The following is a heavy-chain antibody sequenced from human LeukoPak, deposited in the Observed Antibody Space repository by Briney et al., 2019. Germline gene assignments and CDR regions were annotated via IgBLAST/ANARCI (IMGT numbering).Heavy chain of an antibody. CDR2: SRYKDNSYST. D-gene: IGHD4-11*01. CDR1: GFTFSDHY. J-gene: IGHJ4*02. Sequence: QPGGSLRLSCAASGFTFSDHYMDWVRQAPGKGLEWVGRSRYKDNSYSTDSAASVKGRFTISRDVSKNSLYLQMNSLNTEDTAVYYCARDAIVRDYSNSDYWGQGTLVTVSS. V-gene: IGHV3-72*01. CDR3: ARDAIVRDYSNSDY.